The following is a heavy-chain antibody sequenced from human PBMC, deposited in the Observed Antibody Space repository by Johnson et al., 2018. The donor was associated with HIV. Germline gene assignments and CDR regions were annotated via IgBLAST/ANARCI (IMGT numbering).Heavy chain of an antibody. J-gene: IGHJ3*02. CDR3: TGGWYNLSAFDI. D-gene: IGHD1-1*01. Sequence: VQLVESGGGLVQPGGSLRLSCAASGFTFSSYAMSWVRPAPGKGLEWVSAISGSGGSTYYADSVKGRFTISRDNAKNSLYVQMNSLRAEDTAMYYCTGGWYNLSAFDIWGQGTVVTVSS. CDR1: GFTFSSYA. V-gene: IGHV3-23*04. CDR2: ISGSGGST.